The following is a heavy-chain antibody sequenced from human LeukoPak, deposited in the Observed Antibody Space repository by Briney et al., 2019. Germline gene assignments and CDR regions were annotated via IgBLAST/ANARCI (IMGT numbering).Heavy chain of an antibody. D-gene: IGHD1-26*01. J-gene: IGHJ4*02. Sequence: ASVKVSCKASGYTFTRYYIHLVRQAPGQGLEWMGIINPSGGSTSYAQKFRDRLTMTRDTSTSTLYMELSSLRSEDTAVYYCAREPPPSYSGGREYYFDYWGQGTLVTVSS. V-gene: IGHV1-46*01. CDR2: INPSGGST. CDR3: AREPPPSYSGGREYYFDY. CDR1: GYTFTRYY.